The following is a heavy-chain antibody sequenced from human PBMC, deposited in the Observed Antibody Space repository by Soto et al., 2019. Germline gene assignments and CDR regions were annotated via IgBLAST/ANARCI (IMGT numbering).Heavy chain of an antibody. D-gene: IGHD4-17*01. J-gene: IGHJ6*02. CDR1: GFTFSSYS. Sequence: PGGSLRLSCAASGFTFSSYSMNWVRQAPGKGLEWVSSISSSSSYIYYADSVKGRFTISRDNAKNSLYLQMNSLRAEDTAVYYCARGYGGNAVYYYGMDVWGQGTTVTVS. CDR3: ARGYGGNAVYYYGMDV. CDR2: ISSSSSYI. V-gene: IGHV3-21*01.